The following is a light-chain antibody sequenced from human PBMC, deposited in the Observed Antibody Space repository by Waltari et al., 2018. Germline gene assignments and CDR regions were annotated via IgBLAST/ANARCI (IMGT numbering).Light chain of an antibody. V-gene: IGLV4-69*01. Sequence: LVLTQSPSASASLGASVKLTCTLSSGHSSYAIAWHQQQPEKGPRYLMKLNSDGSQSKGDGIPDRFSGSSSGAERYLTISSLQSEDEADYYCQTWGTGIWVFGGGTKLTVL. CDR1: SGHSSYA. CDR2: LNSDGSQ. J-gene: IGLJ3*02. CDR3: QTWGTGIWV.